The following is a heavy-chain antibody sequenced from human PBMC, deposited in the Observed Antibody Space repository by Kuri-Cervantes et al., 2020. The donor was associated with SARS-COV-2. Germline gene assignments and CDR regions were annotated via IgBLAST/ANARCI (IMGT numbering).Heavy chain of an antibody. Sequence: GESLKISCAASGFTFSSYAMHWVRQAPGKGLEYVSAISSNGGSTYYANSVKGRFTISRDNSKNTLYLQMGSLRAEDTAVYYCARSPRDWGQGTLVTVSS. V-gene: IGHV3-64*01. CDR2: ISSNGGST. CDR3: ARSPRD. CDR1: GFTFSSYA. J-gene: IGHJ4*02.